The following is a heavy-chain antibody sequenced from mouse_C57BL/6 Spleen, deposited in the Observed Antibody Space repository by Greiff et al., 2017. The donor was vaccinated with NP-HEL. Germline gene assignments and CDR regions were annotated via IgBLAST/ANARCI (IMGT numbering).Heavy chain of an antibody. CDR2: INPNNGGT. CDR1: GYTFTDYY. D-gene: IGHD3-2*02. J-gene: IGHJ2*01. V-gene: IGHV1-26*01. Sequence: EVQLQQSGPELVKPGASVKISCKASGYTFTDYYMNWVKQSHGKSLEWIGDINPNNGGTSYNQKFKGKATLTVDKSSSTAYMELRSLTSEDSAVYYRASQLRLRLDYWGQGTTLTVSS. CDR3: ASQLRLRLDY.